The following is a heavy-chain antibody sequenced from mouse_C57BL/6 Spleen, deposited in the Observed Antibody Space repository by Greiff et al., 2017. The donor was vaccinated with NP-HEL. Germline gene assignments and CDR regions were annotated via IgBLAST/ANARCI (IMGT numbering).Heavy chain of an antibody. CDR2: IHPNSGST. CDR1: GYTFTSYW. CDR3: ARVGAGYWYFDV. Sequence: QVQLQQSGAELVKPGASVKLSCKASGYTFTSYWMHWVKQRPGQGLEWIGMIHPNSGSTNYNEKFKSKATLTVDKSSSTAYMQLSSLTSEDSAVYYCARVGAGYWYFDVWGTGTTVTVSS. V-gene: IGHV1-64*01. J-gene: IGHJ1*03.